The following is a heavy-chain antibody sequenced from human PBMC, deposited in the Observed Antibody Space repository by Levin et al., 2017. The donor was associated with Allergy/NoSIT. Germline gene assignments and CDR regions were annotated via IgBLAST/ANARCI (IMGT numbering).Heavy chain of an antibody. D-gene: IGHD1-14*01. CDR2: INPNSGGT. Sequence: GESLKISCKASGYTFTGYHMLWVRQAPGQGLEWLGWINPNSGGTSYAQKFQGRVTMTRDTSISTAYMELSRLRSDDTAVYYCARVSTTREFDFWGQGTLVTVSS. CDR3: ARVSTTREFDF. J-gene: IGHJ4*02. V-gene: IGHV1-2*02. CDR1: GYTFTGYH.